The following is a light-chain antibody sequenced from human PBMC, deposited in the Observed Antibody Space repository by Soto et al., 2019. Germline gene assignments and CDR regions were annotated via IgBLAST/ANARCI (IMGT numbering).Light chain of an antibody. V-gene: IGKV1-9*01. CDR2: AAS. CDR1: QGISSY. CDR3: QQLNSYPQIT. Sequence: IQLPQSPSSLSASVGDRVTITCRASQGISSYLAWYQQKPGKAPKLLIYAASTLQSGVPSRFSGSGSGTDFTLTISSLQPEDFATYYCQQLNSYPQITFGQGTRLEIK. J-gene: IGKJ5*01.